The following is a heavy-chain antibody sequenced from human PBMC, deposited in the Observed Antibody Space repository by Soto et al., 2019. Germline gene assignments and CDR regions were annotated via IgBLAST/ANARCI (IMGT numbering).Heavy chain of an antibody. CDR2: INHSGST. V-gene: IGHV4-34*01. D-gene: IGHD3-22*01. J-gene: IGHJ4*02. CDR3: ARGLRALRYYDSSGYCDY. CDR1: GGSFSGYY. Sequence: SETLSLTCAVYGGSFSGYYWSWILQPPWKGLEWIGEINHSGSTNYNPSLKSRVTISVDTSKNQFSLKLSSVTAADTAVYYCARGLRALRYYDSSGYCDYWGQGTLVT.